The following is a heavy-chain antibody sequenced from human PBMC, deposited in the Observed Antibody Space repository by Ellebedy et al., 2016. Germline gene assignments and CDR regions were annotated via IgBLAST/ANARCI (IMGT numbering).Heavy chain of an antibody. Sequence: GESLKISXAASGFSFSGATINWVRQAPGKGLAWVSSIGRDIISIHYADSVRGRFTISRDNAKSSVYLQMNSLTVEDAAVYYCARRSITVFGGVDAWGKGTTVTVSS. J-gene: IGHJ6*04. V-gene: IGHV3-21*01. D-gene: IGHD3-3*01. CDR3: ARRSITVFGGVDA. CDR1: GFSFSGAT. CDR2: IGRDIISI.